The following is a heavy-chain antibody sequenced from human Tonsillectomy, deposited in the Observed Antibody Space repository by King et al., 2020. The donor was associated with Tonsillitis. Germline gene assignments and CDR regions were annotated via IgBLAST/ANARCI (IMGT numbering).Heavy chain of an antibody. CDR1: GFTFRSYG. V-gene: IGHV3-30*02. Sequence: VQLVESGGGVVQSGGSLRLSCAASGFTFRSYGMHWVRQAPGKGLEWVAYISYDGSNKYYADAVKGRFTISRDISKNTVYLQMSSLRVEDTAVYYCAKDRVSGDYEPLDHWGQGTLVTVS. D-gene: IGHD4-17*01. CDR2: ISYDGSNK. CDR3: AKDRVSGDYEPLDH. J-gene: IGHJ4*02.